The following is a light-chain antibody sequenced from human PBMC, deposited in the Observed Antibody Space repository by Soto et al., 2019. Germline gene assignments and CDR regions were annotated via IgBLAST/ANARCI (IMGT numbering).Light chain of an antibody. CDR1: QTISGS. CDR2: DVS. V-gene: IGKV3-11*01. J-gene: IGKJ3*01. CDR3: QQRNGWPPEFT. Sequence: EIVLTQSPATLSLSPGQGATLSCRASQTISGSLAWYQQKSGQAPRLLIYDVSKRAAGISARFSGSGSGTDFTLTITSIAPEDFAVYYCQQRNGWPPEFTFGPGTKVD.